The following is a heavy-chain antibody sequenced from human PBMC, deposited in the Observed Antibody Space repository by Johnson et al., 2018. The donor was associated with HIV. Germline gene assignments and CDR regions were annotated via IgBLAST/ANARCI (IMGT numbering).Heavy chain of an antibody. CDR2: ISYDGSNK. Sequence: QVQLVESGGGLVQPGGSLRLSCAASGFTFSSYGMHWVRQAPGKGLEWVAVISYDGSNKYYADSVKGRFTISRDNSKNTLYLQMKRLRAEDTAVYYCAKVDGSGTWGAFDIWGQGTMVTVSS. D-gene: IGHD3-10*01. CDR3: AKVDGSGTWGAFDI. V-gene: IGHV3-30*18. CDR1: GFTFSSYG. J-gene: IGHJ3*02.